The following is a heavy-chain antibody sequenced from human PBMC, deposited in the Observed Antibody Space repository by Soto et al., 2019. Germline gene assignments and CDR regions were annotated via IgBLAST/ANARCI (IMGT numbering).Heavy chain of an antibody. CDR2: IYGGGTT. J-gene: IGHJ5*02. CDR3: AREEGLLNWFDP. V-gene: IGHV3-53*01. CDR1: GFAVSSKY. Sequence: LRLSCAASGFAVSSKYMTWVRQAPGKGLEWVSVIYGGGTTYYADSVKGRFTISRDTSKNTLYLQMNSLRAEDTAVYYCAREEGLLNWFDPWGQGTLVTVSS. D-gene: IGHD1-26*01.